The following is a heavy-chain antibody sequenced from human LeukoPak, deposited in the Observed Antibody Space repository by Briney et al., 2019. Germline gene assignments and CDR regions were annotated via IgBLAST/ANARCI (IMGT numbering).Heavy chain of an antibody. V-gene: IGHV5-51*01. Sequence: GESLKISCKGSGYSFTSYWIGWVRQMPGKGLEWMGIIYPGDSDTRYSPSFQGQVTISADKSISTAYLQWSSLKASDTAMYYCARLPDPAAINYYYYMDVWGRGTTVTVSS. CDR2: IYPGDSDT. J-gene: IGHJ6*03. CDR1: GYSFTSYW. D-gene: IGHD2-2*01. CDR3: ARLPDPAAINYYYYMDV.